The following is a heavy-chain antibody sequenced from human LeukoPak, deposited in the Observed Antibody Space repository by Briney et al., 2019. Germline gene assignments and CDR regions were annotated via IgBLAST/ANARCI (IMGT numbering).Heavy chain of an antibody. J-gene: IGHJ4*02. CDR1: GLSFSDSY. Sequence: PGGSLRLSCVVSGLSFSDSYMTWIRQTPGMGLESLAYIYYADSVKGRFTISRDNAKNSLYLQMNSLRAEDTALYYCAKVGYSYGFDYWGQGTLVTVSS. D-gene: IGHD5-18*01. CDR3: AKVGYSYGFDY. V-gene: IGHV3-11*01. CDR2: I.